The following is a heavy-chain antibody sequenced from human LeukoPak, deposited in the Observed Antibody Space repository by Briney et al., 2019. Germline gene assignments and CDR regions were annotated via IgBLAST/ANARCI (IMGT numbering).Heavy chain of an antibody. D-gene: IGHD1/OR15-1a*01. V-gene: IGHV3-7*01. Sequence: PGGSLRLSCAASGFTFSSCWMNWVRQAPGKGLEWVANIKQDGSKKYYVDSVKGRFTISRDNAENSLYLQMNSLRAEDTAVYYCARSPRGNWDNEEEWGKGTLVTVSS. J-gene: IGHJ4*02. CDR1: GFTFSSCW. CDR2: IKQDGSKK. CDR3: ARSPRGNWDNEEE.